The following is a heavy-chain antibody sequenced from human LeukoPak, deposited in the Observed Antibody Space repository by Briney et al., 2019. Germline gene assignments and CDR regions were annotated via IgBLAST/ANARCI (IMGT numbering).Heavy chain of an antibody. V-gene: IGHV1-18*01. CDR1: GYTFTSYG. D-gene: IGHD6-13*01. CDR2: ISAYNGNT. CDR3: ARAMGGWQQLVTGD. J-gene: IGHJ4*02. Sequence: ASVKVSCKASGYTFTSYGISWVRQAPGQGLEWMGWISAYNGNTNYARKLQGRVTMTTDTSTSTAYMELRSLRSDDTAVYYCARAMGGWQQLVTGDWGQGTLVTVSS.